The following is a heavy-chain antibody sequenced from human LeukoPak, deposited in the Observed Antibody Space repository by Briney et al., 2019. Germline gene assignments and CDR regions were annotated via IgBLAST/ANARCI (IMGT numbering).Heavy chain of an antibody. CDR3: AVGSYFVDY. V-gene: IGHV3-23*01. CDR2: ISGSGGST. D-gene: IGHD1-26*01. J-gene: IGHJ4*02. CDR1: GFTFSSYA. Sequence: GGSLGLSCAASGFTFSSYAMSWVRQAPGKGLEWVSAISGSGGSTYYADSVNGRFTISRDNSKNTLYLQMNSLRAEDTAVYYCAVGSYFVDYWGQGTLVTVSS.